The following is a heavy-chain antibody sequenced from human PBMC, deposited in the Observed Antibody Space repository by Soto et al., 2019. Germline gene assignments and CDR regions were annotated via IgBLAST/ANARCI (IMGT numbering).Heavy chain of an antibody. V-gene: IGHV5-51*03. CDR1: GYSFTSYW. D-gene: IGHD2-2*01. CDR3: ARRDRNSWASCDF. CDR2: IYPGDSDS. J-gene: IGHJ4*02. Sequence: EVQLVQSGAEVKKPGESLKISCKGSGYSFTSYWIGWVRQMPGKGLEWMGIIYPGDSDSRYSPSFQGQVTISADKSISTAYLQWSSRKASDTAIYYCARRDRNSWASCDFWGQGTLVTVSS.